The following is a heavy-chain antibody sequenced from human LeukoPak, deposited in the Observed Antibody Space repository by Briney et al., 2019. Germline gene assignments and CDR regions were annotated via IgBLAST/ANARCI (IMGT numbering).Heavy chain of an antibody. CDR2: ISGSGDNT. CDR1: GFTFSNYA. Sequence: GGSLRLSCAASGFTFSNYAMSWVRQAPGKGLEWVSAISGSGDNTYYADSVKGRFTISRDNAKNSLYLQMNSLRAEDTAVYYCARIAYCGGDCPSDYWGQGTLVTVSS. CDR3: ARIAYCGGDCPSDY. J-gene: IGHJ4*02. D-gene: IGHD2-21*02. V-gene: IGHV3-23*01.